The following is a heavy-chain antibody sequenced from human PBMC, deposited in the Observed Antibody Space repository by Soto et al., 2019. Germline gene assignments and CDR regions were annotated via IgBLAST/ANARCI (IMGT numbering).Heavy chain of an antibody. CDR2: VWHDGSKE. D-gene: IGHD4-17*01. Sequence: QVQLVESGGGVVQPGRSLRLSCAASGFTFSGHGMHWVRQAPGKGLEWVAVVWHDGSKEYYADSVKGRLTISRDNSKNPLYLQMNSLRAKDPAVYSCARGRGEDYGGNSGYYDYWGQGTLVTVSS. V-gene: IGHV3-33*01. J-gene: IGHJ4*02. CDR3: ARGRGEDYGGNSGYYDY. CDR1: GFTFSGHG.